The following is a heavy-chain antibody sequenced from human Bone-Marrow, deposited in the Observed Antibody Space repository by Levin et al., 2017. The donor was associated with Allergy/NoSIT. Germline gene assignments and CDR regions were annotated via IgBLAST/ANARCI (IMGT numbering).Heavy chain of an antibody. Sequence: GGSLRLSCAASGFTFDDYAMHWVRQAPGKGLEWVSGISWNSGSIGYADSVKGRFTISRDNAKNSLYLQMNSLRAEDTALYYCAKDCCSSTRGYYYYYGMDVWGQGTTVTVSS. D-gene: IGHD2-2*01. CDR1: GFTFDDYA. CDR2: ISWNSGSI. CDR3: AKDCCSSTRGYYYYYGMDV. J-gene: IGHJ6*02. V-gene: IGHV3-9*01.